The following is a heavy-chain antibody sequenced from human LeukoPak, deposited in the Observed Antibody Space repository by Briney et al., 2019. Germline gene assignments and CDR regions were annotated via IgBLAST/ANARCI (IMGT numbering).Heavy chain of an antibody. Sequence: ASVKVSCKASGYTFTSYYMHWVRQAPGQGLEWMGGIIPIFGTANYAQKFQGRVTITTDESTSTAYMELSSLRSEDTAVYYCAVSLGYCSSTSCYTDYYYYMDVWGKGTTVTVSS. CDR2: IIPIFGTA. CDR3: AVSLGYCSSTSCYTDYYYYMDV. V-gene: IGHV1-69*05. J-gene: IGHJ6*03. CDR1: GYTFTSYY. D-gene: IGHD2-2*02.